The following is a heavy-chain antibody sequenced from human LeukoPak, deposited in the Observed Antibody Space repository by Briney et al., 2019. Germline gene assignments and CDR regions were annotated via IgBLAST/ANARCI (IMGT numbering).Heavy chain of an antibody. Sequence: GGSLRLSCAASGFTFSSYAMSWVRQARGKGPEWVSAISGSGGSTYYADSVKGRFTISRDNSKNTLYLQMNSLRAEDTAVYYCAKSPQGTGWFGELLPTEYYFDYWGQGTLVTVSS. J-gene: IGHJ4*02. CDR2: ISGSGGST. CDR1: GFTFSSYA. D-gene: IGHD3-10*01. V-gene: IGHV3-23*01. CDR3: AKSPQGTGWFGELLPTEYYFDY.